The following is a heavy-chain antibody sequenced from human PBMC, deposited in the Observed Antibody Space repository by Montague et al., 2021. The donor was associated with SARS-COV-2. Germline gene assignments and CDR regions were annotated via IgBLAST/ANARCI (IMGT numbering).Heavy chain of an antibody. CDR2: TYFRSSFYN. CDR3: ARQDTSGWLTFDY. D-gene: IGHD6-19*01. J-gene: IGHJ4*02. CDR1: GDSVSSSTVA. Sequence: CAISGDSVSSSTVAWNWLRQSPSRGLEWLGRTYFRSSFYNYYALSVKSRLNIQPDLAKNQFSLQLTSVTPEDTAIYYCARQDTSGWLTFDYWGQGILVTVSS. V-gene: IGHV6-1*01.